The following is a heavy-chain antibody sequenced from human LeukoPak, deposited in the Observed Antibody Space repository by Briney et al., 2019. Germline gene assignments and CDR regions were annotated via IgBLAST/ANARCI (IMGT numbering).Heavy chain of an antibody. V-gene: IGHV4-31*03. J-gene: IGHJ4*02. Sequence: SETLSLTCTVSGGPISSGAYYWSWIRQHPGEGLEWIGYIYYSGSTYYNPSLKSRVTISVDTSKNQFSLKLTSVTAADTAVYYCARVYVNSGSYYRPLHYFGYWGQGTLVTVSS. CDR3: ARVYVNSGSYYRPLHYFGY. CDR1: GGPISSGAYY. D-gene: IGHD3-10*01. CDR2: IYYSGST.